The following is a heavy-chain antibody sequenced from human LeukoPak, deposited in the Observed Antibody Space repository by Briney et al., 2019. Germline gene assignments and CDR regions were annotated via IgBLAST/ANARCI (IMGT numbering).Heavy chain of an antibody. CDR1: GGSISSGGYY. CDR2: IYYSGST. J-gene: IGHJ3*02. Sequence: SETLSLTCTVSGGSISSGGYYWSWIRQHPGKGLEWIGYIYYSGSTYYNPSLKSRVTISVDTSKNQFSLKLSSVTAADTAVYYCARDRGLWFGELLSGEDDAFDIWGQGTMVTVSS. D-gene: IGHD3-10*01. V-gene: IGHV4-31*03. CDR3: ARDRGLWFGELLSGEDDAFDI.